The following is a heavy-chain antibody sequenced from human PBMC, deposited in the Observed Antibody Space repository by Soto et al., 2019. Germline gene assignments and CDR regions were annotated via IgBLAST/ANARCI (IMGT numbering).Heavy chain of an antibody. D-gene: IGHD3-16*01. Sequence: QVQLVQSGAEVKKPGASVKVSCKASGYTFTSYDINWVRQATGQGLEWMGWMNPNSGNTGYAQKFQGRVTMTRNTSISTAYMELSSLRSEDTAVYYCARGHRPDYDXMKPKAVDYWGQGTLVTVSS. CDR2: MNPNSGNT. V-gene: IGHV1-8*01. J-gene: IGHJ4*02. CDR1: GYTFTSYD. CDR3: ARGHRPDYDXMKPKAVDY.